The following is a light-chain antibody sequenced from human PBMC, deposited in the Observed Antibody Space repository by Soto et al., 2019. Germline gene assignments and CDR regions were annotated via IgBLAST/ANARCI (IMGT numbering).Light chain of an antibody. CDR2: WAS. CDR3: QQYYSTPYT. V-gene: IGKV4-1*01. Sequence: DIVMTQSPDSLAVSLGERATINCKSSQSVLHSSNNKNYLAWYQQKPGQPPKLLIYWASMRESGVPDRFSGSGSGTDFTLSISSLQAEDVAVYYCQQYYSTPYTFGQGTKLEIK. CDR1: QSVLHSSNNKNY. J-gene: IGKJ2*01.